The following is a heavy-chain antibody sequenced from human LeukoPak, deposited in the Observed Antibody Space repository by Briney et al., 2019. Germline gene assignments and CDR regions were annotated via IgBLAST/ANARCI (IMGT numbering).Heavy chain of an antibody. D-gene: IGHD5-18*01. Sequence: GRSLRPSCAAFAPSFISSGTDWVRHDPGKWREWVAAMSDDGSNKFYADSVTGRFTIARDNSKNTLYLQMNSLRAEDTAVYYCAAKGYSYGNNAFDIWGQGTMVTVSS. CDR2: MSDDGSNK. CDR3: AAKGYSYGNNAFDI. V-gene: IGHV3-30*03. J-gene: IGHJ3*02. CDR1: APSFISSG.